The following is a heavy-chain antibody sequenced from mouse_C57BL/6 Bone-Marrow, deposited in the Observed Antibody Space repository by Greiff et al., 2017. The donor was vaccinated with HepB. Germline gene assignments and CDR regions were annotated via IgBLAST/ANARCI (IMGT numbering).Heavy chain of an antibody. V-gene: IGHV2-2*01. Sequence: VQWVESGPGLVQPSQSLSITCTVSGFSLTSYGVHWVRQSPGKGLEWLGVIWSGGSTDYNAAFISRLSISKDNSKSQVFFKMNSLQADDTAIYYCARKAYGYDEFAYWGQGTLVTVSA. CDR1: GFSLTSYG. D-gene: IGHD2-2*01. CDR3: ARKAYGYDEFAY. CDR2: IWSGGST. J-gene: IGHJ3*01.